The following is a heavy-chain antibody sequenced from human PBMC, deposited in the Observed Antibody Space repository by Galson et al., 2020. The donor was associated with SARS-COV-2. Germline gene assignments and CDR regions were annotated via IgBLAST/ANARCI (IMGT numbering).Heavy chain of an antibody. D-gene: IGHD6-19*01. CDR3: ARQTVQWPEPCYYYYYMDV. J-gene: IGHJ6*03. Sequence: SLKLYCQCSEDSFPNYLIGLVRQMPRKGLEWMGIVYPGDSDTRYSPSFQGQVTISADKSINTADLQWSSLKASDTAMYYCARQTVQWPEPCYYYYYMDVWGDGSTVTVSS. V-gene: IGHV5-51*01. CDR1: EDSFPNYL. CDR2: VYPGDSDT.